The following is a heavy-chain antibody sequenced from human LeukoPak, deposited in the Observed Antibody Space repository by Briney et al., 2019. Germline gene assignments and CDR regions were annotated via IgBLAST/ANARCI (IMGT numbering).Heavy chain of an antibody. Sequence: SETLSLTRTVSDDSISSYYWSWLRQPPGKGLEWIAYIYTSGSTNYNPSLKSRVTISVDTSKNQFSLKLSSVTAADTAVYYCARLSYSNYPYYYYYMDVWGKGTTVTVSS. J-gene: IGHJ6*03. CDR1: DDSISSYY. D-gene: IGHD4-11*01. CDR3: ARLSYSNYPYYYYYMDV. V-gene: IGHV4-4*09. CDR2: IYTSGST.